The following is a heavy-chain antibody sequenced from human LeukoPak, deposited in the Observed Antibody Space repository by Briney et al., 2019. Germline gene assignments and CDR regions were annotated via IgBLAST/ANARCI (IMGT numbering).Heavy chain of an antibody. CDR1: GFTFNTFN. Sequence: GGSLRLSCAASGFTFNTFNMSWVRQAPGKGLEWVSSITSGGDYIYYADSVKGRFATSRDNAKNSLSLQLNSLRVEDTAVYYCARGHYDVLAASYKWTPDYWGQGTLVTVSS. CDR3: ARGHYDVLAASYKWTPDY. J-gene: IGHJ4*02. D-gene: IGHD3-9*01. CDR2: ITSGGDYI. V-gene: IGHV3-21*01.